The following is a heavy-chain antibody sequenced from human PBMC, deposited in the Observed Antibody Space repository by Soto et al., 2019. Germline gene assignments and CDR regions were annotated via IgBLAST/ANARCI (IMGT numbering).Heavy chain of an antibody. Sequence: SETLSLTCTVSGGSISSSSYHWGWIRQPPGEGLDWIGSIFYSGTTYYNPSLKSRVTISVDTSKNQFSLKLSSVTAADTAVYYCARQGAGYYGYVTWFDPWGQGTLVTVSS. CDR1: GGSISSSSYH. CDR2: IFYSGTT. V-gene: IGHV4-39*01. J-gene: IGHJ5*02. CDR3: ARQGAGYYGYVTWFDP. D-gene: IGHD3-10*01.